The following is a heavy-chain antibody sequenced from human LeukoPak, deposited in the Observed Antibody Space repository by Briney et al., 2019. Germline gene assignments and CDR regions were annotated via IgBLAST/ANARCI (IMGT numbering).Heavy chain of an antibody. Sequence: GGSLRLSCAASGFTFSNYNTNWVRQAPGKGLEWVSYISSSSSTIHYADSVKGRSTISRDNARNSLYLQMNSLRAENTAVYYCARDFLEDGYWGQGTLVTVSS. CDR3: ARDFLEDGY. V-gene: IGHV3-48*01. J-gene: IGHJ4*02. D-gene: IGHD3-3*01. CDR1: GFTFSNYN. CDR2: ISSSSSTI.